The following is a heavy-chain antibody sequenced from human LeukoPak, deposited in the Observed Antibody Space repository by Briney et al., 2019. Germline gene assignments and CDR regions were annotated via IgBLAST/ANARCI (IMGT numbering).Heavy chain of an antibody. V-gene: IGHV3-48*04. Sequence: GGSLRLSCAASGFTFSSYAMSWVRQAPGKGLEWVSYISDSGRIVYYADSVKGQFTISRDNAKNSLYLQMSSLRAEDTAVYYCARKVNGIFDYWGQGTLVTVSS. CDR2: ISDSGRIV. J-gene: IGHJ4*02. CDR1: GFTFSSYA. CDR3: ARKVNGIFDY. D-gene: IGHD1-26*01.